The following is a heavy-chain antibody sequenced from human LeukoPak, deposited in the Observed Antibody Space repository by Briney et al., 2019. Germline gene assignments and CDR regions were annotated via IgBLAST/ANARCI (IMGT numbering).Heavy chain of an antibody. D-gene: IGHD5-12*01. CDR1: GFTLSSYT. J-gene: IGHJ4*02. Sequence: PGGSLRLSCAASGFTLSSYTMNWVRQPPGKGLEWIGSIYYSGSTYYNPSLKSRVTISVDTSKNQFSLKLSSVTAADTAVYYCARRGSGGGYEFDYWGQGTLVTVSS. V-gene: IGHV4-39*01. CDR2: IYYSGST. CDR3: ARRGSGGGYEFDY.